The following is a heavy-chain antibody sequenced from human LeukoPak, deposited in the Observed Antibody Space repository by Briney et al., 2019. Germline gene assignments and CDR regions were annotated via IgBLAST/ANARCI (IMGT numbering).Heavy chain of an antibody. Sequence: GGSLRLSCAASGFTFTSYAMSWVRQVSGKGLEWVSVISGSGGSTYYADSVKGRFTISRDNSENTLYLQMKSLRAEDTAVYYCAKEIYGDPTGGRFQHWGQGTLVTVSS. CDR2: ISGSGGST. CDR1: GFTFTSYA. J-gene: IGHJ1*01. V-gene: IGHV3-23*01. D-gene: IGHD4/OR15-4a*01. CDR3: AKEIYGDPTGGRFQH.